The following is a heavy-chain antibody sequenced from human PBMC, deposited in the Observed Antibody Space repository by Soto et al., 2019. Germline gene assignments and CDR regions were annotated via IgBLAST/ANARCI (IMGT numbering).Heavy chain of an antibody. CDR2: TYYRSKWFS. CDR1: GDSVSSNSAA. J-gene: IGHJ4*02. CDR3: ARGGYSSAWYYLDF. V-gene: IGHV6-1*01. D-gene: IGHD6-19*01. Sequence: PSQTLSLTCAISGDSVSSNSAAWNWIRQSPSRGLEWLGRTYYRSKWFSDHALSVKSRITIKPDTSKNLFSLHLNSVTPEDTAVYYCARGGYSSAWYYLDFWGRGTLVTVSS.